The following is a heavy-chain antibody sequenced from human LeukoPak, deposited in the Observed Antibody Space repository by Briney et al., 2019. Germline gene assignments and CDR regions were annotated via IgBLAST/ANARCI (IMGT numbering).Heavy chain of an antibody. D-gene: IGHD2-15*01. Sequence: GGSLRLSCAASGFTFNNYAMTWVRQAPGKGLEWVSPIRGNGGNTYYADSVKGRFTISRDNSMNTLYLQMNSLRAEDTAVYYCVKDIARSDCSFGSCYPLDSWGQGTLVTVSS. CDR2: IRGNGGNT. CDR1: GFTFNNYA. CDR3: VKDIARSDCSFGSCYPLDS. V-gene: IGHV3-23*01. J-gene: IGHJ4*02.